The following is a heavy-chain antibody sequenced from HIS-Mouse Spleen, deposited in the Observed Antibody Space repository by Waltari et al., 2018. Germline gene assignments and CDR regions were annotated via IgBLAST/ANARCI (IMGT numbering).Heavy chain of an antibody. J-gene: IGHJ5*02. V-gene: IGHV4-39*01. D-gene: IGHD5-12*01. CDR2: IYYSGST. Sequence: WIGSIYYSGSTYYNPSLKSRVTISVDTSKNQFSLKLSSVTAADTAVYYCARPKEGLWFDPWGQGTLVTVSS. CDR3: ARPKEGLWFDP.